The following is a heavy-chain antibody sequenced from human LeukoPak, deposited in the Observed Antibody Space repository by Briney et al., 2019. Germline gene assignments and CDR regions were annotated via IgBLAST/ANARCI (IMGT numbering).Heavy chain of an antibody. D-gene: IGHD3-9*01. CDR3: ARHSSIRYFDWLLDY. J-gene: IGHJ4*02. Sequence: SETLSLTCTVSGASISNGAYYWTWIRQPAGKGLEWIGRFFPSGSTNYNPSLKSRVTISVDTSKNQFSLKLSSVTAADTAVYYCARHSSIRYFDWLLDYWGQGTLVTVSS. CDR2: FFPSGST. CDR1: GASISNGAYY. V-gene: IGHV4-61*02.